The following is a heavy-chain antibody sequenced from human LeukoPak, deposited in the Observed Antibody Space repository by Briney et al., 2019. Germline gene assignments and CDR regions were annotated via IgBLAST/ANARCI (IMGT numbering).Heavy chain of an antibody. D-gene: IGHD1-26*01. V-gene: IGHV3-7*01. CDR1: GLTLSNYC. CDR2: IKRDGVET. J-gene: IGHJ4*02. CDR3: TRGGRNTSYYWYY. Sequence: GGSLRLSCAASGLTLSNYCMTWVRQGPGKGLEWVATIKRDGVETYYVDSVRGRFTISRDNAENSVYLRMNNLRDEDTAVYYCTRGGRNTSYYWYYWGQGTLVTVSS.